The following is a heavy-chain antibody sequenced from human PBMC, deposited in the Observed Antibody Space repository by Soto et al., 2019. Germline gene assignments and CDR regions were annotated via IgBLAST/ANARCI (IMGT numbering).Heavy chain of an antibody. CDR1: GYTFTNYG. CDR3: SRGTSIPASGDY. J-gene: IGHJ4*01. Sequence: GASVKVSCKASGYTFTNYGINWVRQAPGQGLEWLGWVSAYNGERRYAQRVQARVIMTTDTSTTTAYMELRSLRSDDMAVYYCSRGTSIPASGDYWGQGTLVTVSS. V-gene: IGHV1-18*03. D-gene: IGHD6-6*01. CDR2: VSAYNGER.